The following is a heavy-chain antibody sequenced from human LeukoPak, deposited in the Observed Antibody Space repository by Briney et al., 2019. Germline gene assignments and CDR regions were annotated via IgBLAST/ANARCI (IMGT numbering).Heavy chain of an antibody. CDR3: ARSTHSSGWDY. V-gene: IGHV1-8*03. Sequence: ASVKVSCKTSGYTFTSYDINWVRQATGQGLEWMGWMNPNSGNTGYAQKFQGRLTITRNTSISTAYMDLSSLRSEDTAMYYCARSTHSSGWDYWGQGTLVTVSS. J-gene: IGHJ4*02. D-gene: IGHD6-19*01. CDR1: GYTFTSYD. CDR2: MNPNSGNT.